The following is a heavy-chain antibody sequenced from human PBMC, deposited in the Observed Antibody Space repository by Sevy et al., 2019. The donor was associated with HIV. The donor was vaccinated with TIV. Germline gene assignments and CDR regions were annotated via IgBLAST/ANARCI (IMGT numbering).Heavy chain of an antibody. CDR1: GFIFSNYN. CDR2: ISGSGGYT. D-gene: IGHD3-3*01. Sequence: GGSLRLSCAASGFIFSNYNMNWVRQAPGKGLEWVSTISGSGGYTYYADSVKGRFTISRDNSKNTVDLLIISLRAEDTAVYYCAKETASGYLPWGQGTLVTVSS. CDR3: AKETASGYLP. J-gene: IGHJ5*02. V-gene: IGHV3-23*01.